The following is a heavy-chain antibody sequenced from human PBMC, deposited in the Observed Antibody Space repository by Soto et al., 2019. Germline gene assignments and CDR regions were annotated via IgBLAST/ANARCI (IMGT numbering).Heavy chain of an antibody. CDR3: AKGDDFWSGYPFDY. Sequence: GGSLRLSCAASGFTFSSYGMHWVRQAPGKGLEWVAVIWYDGSNKYYADSVKGRFTISRDNSKNTLYLQMNSLRAEDTAVYYCAKGDDFWSGYPFDYWGQGTLVTVSS. CDR2: IWYDGSNK. CDR1: GFTFSSYG. V-gene: IGHV3-33*06. D-gene: IGHD3-3*01. J-gene: IGHJ4*02.